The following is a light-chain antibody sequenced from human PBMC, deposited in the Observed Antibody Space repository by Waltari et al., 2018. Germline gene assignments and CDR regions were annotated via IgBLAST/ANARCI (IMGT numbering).Light chain of an antibody. V-gene: IGKV1-5*03. Sequence: DIQMTQSPSTLSASVGDTVTITCRASQTVSAWLAWYQQKPGNAPKLLIYKASNLKSGVPSRFSGSGSGTEFTLTINSLQPDDFATYYCQQSYTKWYTFGQGTKLQMK. CDR3: QQSYTKWYT. CDR2: KAS. CDR1: QTVSAW. J-gene: IGKJ2*01.